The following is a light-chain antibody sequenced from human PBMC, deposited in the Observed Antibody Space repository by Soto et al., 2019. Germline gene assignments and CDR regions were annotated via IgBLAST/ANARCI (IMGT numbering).Light chain of an antibody. Sequence: DFQMTQSTSSLSASVGDRVTITFRASQSFSTYLAWYQQKPGKVPKLLISGISTLQSGVPSRFSGSGYGTEFTLTISNLQPEDVATYYCQKYNTAPLTLGGGTKVDIK. V-gene: IGKV1-27*01. CDR3: QKYNTAPLT. CDR2: GIS. J-gene: IGKJ4*01. CDR1: QSFSTY.